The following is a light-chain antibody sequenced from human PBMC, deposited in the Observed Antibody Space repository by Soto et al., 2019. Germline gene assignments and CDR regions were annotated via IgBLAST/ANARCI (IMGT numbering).Light chain of an antibody. J-gene: IGKJ4*01. CDR1: QSISDW. CDR2: DAS. CDR3: QQYNSSPRT. V-gene: IGKV1-5*01. Sequence: DIQMTQSPSTLSESVGDRVTITCRANQSISDWLAWYQQKPGKAPNLLIYDASNLESGVPSRFSGSGSGTEFTLTISSLQPDDFATYYCQQYNSSPRTFGGGTKMEIK.